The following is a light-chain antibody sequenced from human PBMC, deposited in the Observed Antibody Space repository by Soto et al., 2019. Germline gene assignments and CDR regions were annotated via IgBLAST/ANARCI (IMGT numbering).Light chain of an antibody. CDR1: QSISSY. CDR2: AAS. CDR3: HQSYSTPLT. V-gene: IGKV1-39*01. Sequence: DIQMTPSPSSLSASVGDRVTITCRASQSISSYLNWYQQKPGKAPKLLIYAASSLQSGAPSRFSGSGSGTDFTLTISSLQPEDFATYHCHQSYSTPLTFGGGTKVELQ. J-gene: IGKJ4*02.